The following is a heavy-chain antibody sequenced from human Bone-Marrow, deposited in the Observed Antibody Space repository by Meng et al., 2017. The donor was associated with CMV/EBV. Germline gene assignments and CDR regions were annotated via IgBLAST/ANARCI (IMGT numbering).Heavy chain of an antibody. CDR3: ARDGEYSGYEIFDY. D-gene: IGHD5-12*01. CDR1: GFTFSRHW. CDR2: IKEDGSEK. Sequence: GESLKISCAASGFTFSRHWMSWVRQAPGKGLEWVANIKEDGSEKYYVGSVKGRFTVSRDNTKNSLYLQMNSLRAEDTALYYCARDGEYSGYEIFDYWGQGTLVTVSS. V-gene: IGHV3-7*03. J-gene: IGHJ4*02.